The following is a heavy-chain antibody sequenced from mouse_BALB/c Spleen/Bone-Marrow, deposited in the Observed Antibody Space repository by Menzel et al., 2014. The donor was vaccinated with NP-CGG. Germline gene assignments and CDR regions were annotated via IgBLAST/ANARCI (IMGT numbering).Heavy chain of an antibody. Sequence: EVKLMESGGGLVQPGGSRKLSCAASGFTFSSFGMHWVRQAPERGLEWVAYISSGTSTIYYADTVKGRFTISRDNPKNTLFLQMTSLRSEDTAMYYCARDDGYYIRNAMDYWGQGTSVTVSP. CDR2: ISSGTSTI. V-gene: IGHV5-17*02. CDR1: GFTFSSFG. CDR3: ARDDGYYIRNAMDY. J-gene: IGHJ4*01. D-gene: IGHD2-3*01.